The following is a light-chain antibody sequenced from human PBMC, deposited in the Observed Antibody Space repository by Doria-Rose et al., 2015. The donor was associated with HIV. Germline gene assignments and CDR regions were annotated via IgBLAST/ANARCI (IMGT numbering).Light chain of an antibody. CDR2: AAS. CDR1: QDIRND. J-gene: IGKJ1*01. V-gene: IGKV1-17*01. CDR3: LQHNDYPRT. Sequence: QVTQSPSSLSASVGDRATITCRASQDIRNDLGWYQQTPGKAPKRLIYAASSLESGVPSRFSGGGSGTELTLTISSLQPEDFTTYYCLQHNDYPRTFGQGTKVEIK.